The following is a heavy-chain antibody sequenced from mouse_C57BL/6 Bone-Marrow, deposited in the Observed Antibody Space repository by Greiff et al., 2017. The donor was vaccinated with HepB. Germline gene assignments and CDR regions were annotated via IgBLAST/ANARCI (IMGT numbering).Heavy chain of an antibody. CDR3: ARDYGSSNYAMDY. J-gene: IGHJ4*01. D-gene: IGHD1-1*01. Sequence: VHVKQSGPELVKPGASVKIPCKASGYTFTDYNMDWVKQSHGKSLEWIGDINPNNGGTIYNQKFKGKATLTVDKSSSTAYMELRSLTSEDTAVYYCARDYGSSNYAMDYWGQGTSVTVSS. CDR1: GYTFTDYN. V-gene: IGHV1-18*01. CDR2: INPNNGGT.